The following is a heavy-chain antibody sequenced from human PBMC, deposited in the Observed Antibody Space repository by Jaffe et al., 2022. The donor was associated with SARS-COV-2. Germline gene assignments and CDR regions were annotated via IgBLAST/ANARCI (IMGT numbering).Heavy chain of an antibody. J-gene: IGHJ4*02. CDR3: AKEKGYAIDY. V-gene: IGHV3-23*01. D-gene: IGHD2-2*01. CDR1: GFTFSSYA. CDR2: LSSSGGST. Sequence: EVQLLESGGGLVQPGGSLKVSCAASGFTFSSYAMSWVRQAPGKGLEWVSALSSSGGSTYYADSVKGRFTISRDNSKNTLYLQMNSLRAEDTAVYYCAKEKGYAIDYWGQGTLVTVSS.